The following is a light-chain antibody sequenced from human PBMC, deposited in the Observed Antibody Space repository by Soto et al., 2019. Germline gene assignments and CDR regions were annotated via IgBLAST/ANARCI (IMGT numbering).Light chain of an antibody. V-gene: IGKV3-11*01. CDR3: QLCNSWPPIT. CDR2: DAS. CDR1: QSVSHY. J-gene: IGKJ5*01. Sequence: EIVLTQSPATLSLSPGERATLSCRASQSVSHYLACYQQRPCQAPRLLIYDASSRSPGIPARFSGSGSGTDVTLTSSSLEPEDFAVYYCQLCNSWPPITFGRGTRLEI.